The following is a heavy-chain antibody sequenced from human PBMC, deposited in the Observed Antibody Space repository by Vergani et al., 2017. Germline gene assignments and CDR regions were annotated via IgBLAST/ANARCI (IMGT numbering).Heavy chain of an antibody. CDR3: ARVNTETNGHLYYYYYMDV. D-gene: IGHD4-11*01. Sequence: QVQLQQWGGGLLKPSETLSLTCVVNGGSFTSYHWTWIRQSPGEGLEWVGDIDHTGRPDYNPSLKSRLTMSVDKSRNQFSLTLNSVTATDTAIYFCARVNTETNGHLYYYYYMDVLGQGNAVTGS. J-gene: IGHJ6*03. CDR2: IDHTGRP. CDR1: GGSFTSYH. V-gene: IGHV4-34*01.